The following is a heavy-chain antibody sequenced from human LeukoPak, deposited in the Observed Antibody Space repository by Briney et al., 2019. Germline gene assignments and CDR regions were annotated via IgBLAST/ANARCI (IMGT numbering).Heavy chain of an antibody. CDR3: AKVPSYYYGSGSYYDEASGYFDY. CDR2: ISGSGGST. D-gene: IGHD3-10*01. V-gene: IGHV3-23*01. CDR1: GFTFSSYA. J-gene: IGHJ4*02. Sequence: GGSLRLSCAASGFTFSSYAMSWVRQAPGKGLEWVSAISGSGGSTYYADSVKGRYTISRDNSKNTLYLQMNSLRAEDTAVYYCAKVPSYYYGSGSYYDEASGYFDYWGQGTLVTVSS.